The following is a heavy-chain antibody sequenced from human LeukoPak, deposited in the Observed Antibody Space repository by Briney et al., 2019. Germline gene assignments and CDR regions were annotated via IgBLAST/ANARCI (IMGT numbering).Heavy chain of an antibody. CDR3: ARAFRAYYDNLTGPNWFDP. CDR1: GGSISSGGYY. V-gene: IGHV4-31*03. CDR2: IYYSGST. D-gene: IGHD3-9*01. Sequence: PSETLSLTCTVSGGSISSGGYYWSWIRQHPGKGLEWIGYIYYSGSTYYNPSLKSRVTISVDTSKNQFSLKLSSVTAADTAVYYCARAFRAYYDNLTGPNWFDPWGQGTLVTVSS. J-gene: IGHJ5*02.